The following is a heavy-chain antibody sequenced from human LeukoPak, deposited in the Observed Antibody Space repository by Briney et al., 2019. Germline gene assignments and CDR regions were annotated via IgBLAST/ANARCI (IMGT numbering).Heavy chain of an antibody. V-gene: IGHV1-18*01. Sequence: ASGKVSCKASGNTFSNYGISWVRQAPGQGLGWMGWISGFNGYTRYAQNLQGRVTRTTDTSTSTAYMELRSLIYDDTAVYYCARAQGYTSEWLDYWGQGTLVTVSS. CDR1: GNTFSNYG. CDR3: ARAQGYTSEWLDY. D-gene: IGHD6-19*01. J-gene: IGHJ4*02. CDR2: ISGFNGYT.